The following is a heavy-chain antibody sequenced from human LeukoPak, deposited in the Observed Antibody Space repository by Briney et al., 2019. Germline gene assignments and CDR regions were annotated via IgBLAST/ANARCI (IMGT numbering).Heavy chain of an antibody. CDR2: IYYSRST. CDR1: GGSISSSSYY. V-gene: IGHV4-39*01. D-gene: IGHD6-6*01. Sequence: SETLSLTCTVSGGSISSSSYYWGWIRQPPGKGLEWFGRIYYSRSTYYNPSLKSRAPISEDTSKTQCSLKLTSVTAADTAVYYCARLWYSSSSLDYWGQGTLVTVSS. CDR3: ARLWYSSSSLDY. J-gene: IGHJ4*02.